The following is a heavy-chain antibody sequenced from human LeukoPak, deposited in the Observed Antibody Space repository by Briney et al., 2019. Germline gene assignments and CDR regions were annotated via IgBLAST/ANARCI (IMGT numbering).Heavy chain of an antibody. V-gene: IGHV4-34*01. CDR2: INHSGST. CDR1: GGSFSGYQ. J-gene: IGHJ6*03. CDR3: ARGGTTIFGVVIPGYYYMDV. D-gene: IGHD3-3*01. Sequence: SETLSLTCAVYGGSFSGYQWTWIRQPPGRGLEWIGEINHSGSTNYNPSLKSRVTISVDTSKNQFSLKLNSVTAADTAVYYCARGGTTIFGVVIPGYYYMDVWGKGTTVTVSS.